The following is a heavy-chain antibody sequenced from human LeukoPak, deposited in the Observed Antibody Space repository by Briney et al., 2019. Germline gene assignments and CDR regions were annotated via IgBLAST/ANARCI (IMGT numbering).Heavy chain of an antibody. CDR2: LSGSGTNT. CDR1: GFTFSSYA. D-gene: IGHD3-22*01. J-gene: IGHJ4*02. V-gene: IGHV3-23*01. Sequence: GRSLRLSCAASGFTFSSYAMSWVRQAPGKGLEWVSALSGSGTNTYYADPVKGRFTISRDNSKNTLYLQMNGLRAEDTAVYYCARWLVRVSYFDYWGQGTLVTVSS. CDR3: ARWLVRVSYFDY.